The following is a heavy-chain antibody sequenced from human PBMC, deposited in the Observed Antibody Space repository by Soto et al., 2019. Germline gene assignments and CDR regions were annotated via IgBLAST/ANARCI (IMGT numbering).Heavy chain of an antibody. Sequence: EVQLVESGGGLVKPGGSLRLSCAESGFTFSNAWMSWVRQAPGKGLEWVGRIKSKTDGGTTDYAAPVKGRFTISRDDSKNTLYLQMNSLKTEDTAVYYCTTGSGYCSSTSCYNNWFDPWGQGTLVTVSS. J-gene: IGHJ5*02. CDR1: GFTFSNAW. CDR3: TTGSGYCSSTSCYNNWFDP. D-gene: IGHD2-2*02. CDR2: IKSKTDGGTT. V-gene: IGHV3-15*01.